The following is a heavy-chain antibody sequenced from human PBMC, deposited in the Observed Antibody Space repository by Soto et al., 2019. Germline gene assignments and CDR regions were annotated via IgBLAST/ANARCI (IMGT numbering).Heavy chain of an antibody. V-gene: IGHV3-11*01. Sequence: QVQLAESGGGLVEPGGHLRISCAASGFTFSDYDMSWIRQSPGKGLEWVSFVSSSGTTMYFADSVKGRFTISRDNDKNSLYLKMNSLRAEDTAVYYCARMGPRAARPSYWGQGTLVTVSS. D-gene: IGHD6-6*01. CDR2: VSSSGTTM. J-gene: IGHJ4*02. CDR1: GFTFSDYD. CDR3: ARMGPRAARPSY.